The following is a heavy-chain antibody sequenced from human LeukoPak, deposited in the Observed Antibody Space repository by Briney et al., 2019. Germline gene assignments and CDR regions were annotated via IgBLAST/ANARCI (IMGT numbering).Heavy chain of an antibody. CDR2: ISSSGSTI. CDR3: ARAYRGYSGYGPQEFDP. J-gene: IGHJ5*02. CDR1: GFTFRSYV. Sequence: GGSLRLSCAASGFTFRSYVMSWIRQAPGKGLEWVSYISSSGSTIYYADSVKGRFTISRDNAKNSLYLQMNSLRAEDTAVYYCARAYRGYSGYGPQEFDPWGQGTLVTVSS. D-gene: IGHD5-12*01. V-gene: IGHV3-11*01.